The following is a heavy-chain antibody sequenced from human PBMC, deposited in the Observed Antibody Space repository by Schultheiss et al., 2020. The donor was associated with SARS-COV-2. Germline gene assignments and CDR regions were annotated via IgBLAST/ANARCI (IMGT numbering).Heavy chain of an antibody. Sequence: GGSLRLSCAASEFIFTTSVIHWVRQAPGKGLEWVALISSAGGSKYYADSVEGRFTISRDNAKNTLYLQMNSLRAEDTAVYYCARDVGGSVDYWGQGTLVTVSS. CDR1: EFIFTTSV. J-gene: IGHJ4*02. V-gene: IGHV3-74*01. CDR2: ISSAGGSK. D-gene: IGHD3-16*01. CDR3: ARDVGGSVDY.